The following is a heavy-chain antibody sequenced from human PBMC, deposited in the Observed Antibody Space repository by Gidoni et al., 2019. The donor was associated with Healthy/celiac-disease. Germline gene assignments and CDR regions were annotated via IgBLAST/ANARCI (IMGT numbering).Heavy chain of an antibody. V-gene: IGHV3-30-3*01. D-gene: IGHD3-10*01. J-gene: IGHJ4*02. Sequence: QVQLVASGGGVVQPGRSLRLSCAASGFTFSSYAMHWVRQAPGKGLEWVAVISYEGSNKYYADSVKGRFTISRDNSKNTLYLQMNSLRAEDTAVYYCARVFSGSYYKLPFDYWGQGTLVTVSS. CDR2: ISYEGSNK. CDR3: ARVFSGSYYKLPFDY. CDR1: GFTFSSYA.